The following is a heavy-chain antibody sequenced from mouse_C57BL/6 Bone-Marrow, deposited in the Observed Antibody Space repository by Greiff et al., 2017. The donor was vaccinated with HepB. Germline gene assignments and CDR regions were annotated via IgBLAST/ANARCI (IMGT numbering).Heavy chain of an antibody. D-gene: IGHD1-1*01. CDR1: GYTFTSYG. CDR3: ARQGVYYGSSYYAMDY. J-gene: IGHJ4*01. CDR2: IYPRSGNT. Sequence: VQLQQSGAELARPGASVKLSCKASGYTFTSYGISWVKQRTGQGLEWIGEIYPRSGNTYYNEKFKGKATITADKSSSTAYMELRSLTSEDSAVYFCARQGVYYGSSYYAMDYWGQGTSVTVSS. V-gene: IGHV1-81*01.